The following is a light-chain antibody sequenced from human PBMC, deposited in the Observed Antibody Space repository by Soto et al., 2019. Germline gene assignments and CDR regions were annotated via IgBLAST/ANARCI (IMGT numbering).Light chain of an antibody. J-gene: IGKJ1*01. CDR2: GAS. CDR1: QTISTY. V-gene: IGKV1-39*01. CDR3: QQICRSHRT. Sequence: DIQMTQSPSPLSASVGDRVAITCRASQTISTYLNWYQQKPGKAPKLLIYGASSLQSGVPSRFNSSGSGTDFTLTISSLQPEDFGTYYCQQICRSHRTLAQWIKV.